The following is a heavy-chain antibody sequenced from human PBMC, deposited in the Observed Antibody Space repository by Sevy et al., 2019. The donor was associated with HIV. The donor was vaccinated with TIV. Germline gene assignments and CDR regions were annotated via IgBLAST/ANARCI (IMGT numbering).Heavy chain of an antibody. CDR2: INSDGSST. CDR3: ARAGGDEYYFDY. Sequence: GGSLRLSCAASGFTFSSYWMHWVRQAPGKGLVWVSRINSDGSSTSYADSVKGRFTISRDNAKNTLYLQMNSLRAEDTAVYYCARAGGDEYYFDYWGQGTLVTVSS. J-gene: IGHJ4*02. V-gene: IGHV3-74*01. D-gene: IGHD2-21*01. CDR1: GFTFSSYW.